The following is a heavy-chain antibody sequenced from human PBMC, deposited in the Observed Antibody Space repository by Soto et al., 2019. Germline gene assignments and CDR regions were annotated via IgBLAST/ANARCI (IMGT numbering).Heavy chain of an antibody. D-gene: IGHD3-22*01. J-gene: IGHJ4*02. CDR2: ISYDGSKK. V-gene: IGHV3-30*18. Sequence: GGSLRLSCAASGFTFSSYGMHWVRQAPGKGLEWVAVISYDGSKKYYADSVKGRFNISRDNSKNTRYLQMNSLRAEDTAVYYCAKGRRDYDSSGYYFDYWGQGTLVTVSS. CDR1: GFTFSSYG. CDR3: AKGRRDYDSSGYYFDY.